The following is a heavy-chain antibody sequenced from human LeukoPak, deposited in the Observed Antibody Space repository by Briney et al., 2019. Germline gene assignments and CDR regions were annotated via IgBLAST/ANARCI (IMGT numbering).Heavy chain of an antibody. V-gene: IGHV4-59*01. CDR1: GGSISSNY. CDR2: VDYRGST. J-gene: IGHJ4*02. Sequence: PSETLSLTCTVSGGSISSNYWSWVRQPPGKGLEWIGNVDYRGSTNYNPFLKSRVTISLDSSKIQISLKLSSVTAADTAVYYCTRSPGPTPYYFDYWGQGTLVSVSS. CDR3: TRSPGPTPYYFDY. D-gene: IGHD4-23*01.